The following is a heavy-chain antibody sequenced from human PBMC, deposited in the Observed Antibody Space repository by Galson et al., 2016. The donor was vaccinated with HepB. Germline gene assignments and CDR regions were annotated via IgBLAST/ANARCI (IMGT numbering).Heavy chain of an antibody. Sequence: TLSLTCTVSGVSISSGSYYWSWIRQHPGKGLEWIGYIYYTGSTDYNASLKSRVTISVDTSKNHFSLKLRFVTAADTAVYYCARVVVAATRWFDPWGRGTLVTVSS. CDR1: GVSISSGSYY. V-gene: IGHV4-31*03. CDR2: IYYTGST. D-gene: IGHD2-15*01. J-gene: IGHJ5*02. CDR3: ARVVVAATRWFDP.